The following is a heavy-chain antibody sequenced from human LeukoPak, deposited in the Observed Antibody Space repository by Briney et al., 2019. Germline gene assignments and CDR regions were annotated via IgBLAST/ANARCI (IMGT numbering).Heavy chain of an antibody. CDR2: IYYRGNT. Sequence: SQSLSPTYTLDSPSIVILCYGSGRIRQPPGKGRELFQYIYYRGNTYYNPSPKTRITISIDTSRNQFSLRLTSVTAADTAVYYCVRYHFGYYFDYWGQGTPVTVSS. D-gene: IGHD3-10*01. J-gene: IGHJ4*02. CDR1: SPSIVILCYG. V-gene: IGHV4-30-4*01. CDR3: VRYHFGYYFDY.